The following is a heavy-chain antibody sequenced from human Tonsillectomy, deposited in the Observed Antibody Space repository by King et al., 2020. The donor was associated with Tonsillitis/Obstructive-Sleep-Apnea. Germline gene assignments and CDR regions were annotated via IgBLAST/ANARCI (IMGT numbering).Heavy chain of an antibody. V-gene: IGHV4-39*01. J-gene: IGHJ4*02. D-gene: IGHD6-19*01. CDR1: GGSISSTSYY. CDR3: ARHSGAVAGTDY. CDR2: IYYSGST. Sequence: MQLQESGPGLVKPSETLSLTCTVSGGSISSTSYYWGWIRQPPGKGLEWIGSIYYSGSTYYNPSLKSRVTISVDTSKNQFSLKVSSVTAADTAVYYCARHSGAVAGTDYWGQGTLVTVSS.